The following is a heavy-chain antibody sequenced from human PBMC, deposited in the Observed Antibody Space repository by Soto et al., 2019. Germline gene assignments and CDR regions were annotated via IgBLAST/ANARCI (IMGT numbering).Heavy chain of an antibody. CDR3: ARGRYGDY. J-gene: IGHJ4*02. V-gene: IGHV1-18*01. CDR1: GYTFTSYG. Sequence: QVHLVQSGAEVKKPGASVKVSCKGSGYTFTSYGITWVRQAPGKGLEWMGWISAHNGNTDYAQKLQGRVTVNRDTSTSTAYMELRSLRSDDTAVYYCARGRYGDYWGQGALVTVSS. CDR2: ISAHNGNT. D-gene: IGHD1-1*01.